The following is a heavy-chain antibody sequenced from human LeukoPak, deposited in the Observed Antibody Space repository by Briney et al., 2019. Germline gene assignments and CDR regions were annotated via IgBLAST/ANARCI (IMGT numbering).Heavy chain of an antibody. J-gene: IGHJ5*02. CDR1: GYTFTSYG. V-gene: IGHV1-18*01. CDR2: ISAYNGNT. Sequence: ASVKVSCKASGYTFTSYGISWVRQAPGQGLEWMGWISAYNGNTNYAQKLQGRVTMTTDTSTSTAYMELRSLRSDDTAVYYCARDPYITMVRGVSPFNWFDPWGQGTLVTVSS. CDR3: ARDPYITMVRGVSPFNWFDP. D-gene: IGHD3-10*01.